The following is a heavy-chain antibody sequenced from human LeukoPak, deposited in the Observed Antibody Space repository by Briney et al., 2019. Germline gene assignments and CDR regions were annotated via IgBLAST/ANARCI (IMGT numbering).Heavy chain of an antibody. CDR1: GHIFTVDS. J-gene: IGHJ3*01. CDR3: ATAQHCSGGTCHAWTDAFHV. D-gene: IGHD2-15*01. V-gene: IGHV1-2*02. CDR2: THLNCGGT. Sequence: ASVKVSCTASGHIFTVDSIHWVRQAPGQGLEWMGWTHLNCGGTYRAQKFQDRVTMTKGTSIGTAYLELSTMTSDDTAVYYCATAQHCSGGTCHAWTDAFHVWGQGTMVTVSS.